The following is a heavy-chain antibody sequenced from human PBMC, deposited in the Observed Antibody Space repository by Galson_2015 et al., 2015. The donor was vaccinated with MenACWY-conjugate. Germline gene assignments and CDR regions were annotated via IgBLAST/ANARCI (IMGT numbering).Heavy chain of an antibody. Sequence: SVKVSCKASGYTFTSYGISWVRQAPGQGLEWMGWISAYNGNTNYAQKLRSRVTMTTDTSTSTAYIELRSQRSDDTAVYYCARDHALLLDGSVGSSNFPTPPTQSDYSGPPTLIPASS. CDR3: ARDHALLLDGSVGSSNFPTPPTQSDY. CDR2: ISAYNGNT. CDR1: GYTFTSYG. D-gene: IGHD1-1*01. V-gene: IGHV1-18*01. J-gene: IGHJ4*01.